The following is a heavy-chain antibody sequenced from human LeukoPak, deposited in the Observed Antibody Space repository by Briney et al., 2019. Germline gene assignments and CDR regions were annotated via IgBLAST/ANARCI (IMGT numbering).Heavy chain of an antibody. J-gene: IGHJ3*02. CDR3: AREIIGPEPAPDAFDI. Sequence: GASVKVSCKASGYTFTSYYMHWVRQAPGQGLEWMGIINPSGGSTSYAQKFQGRVTMTRDMSTSTVYMELSSLRSEDTAVYYCAREIIGPEPAPDAFDIWGQGTMVTVSS. D-gene: IGHD3-10*01. CDR1: GYTFTSYY. V-gene: IGHV1-46*01. CDR2: INPSGGST.